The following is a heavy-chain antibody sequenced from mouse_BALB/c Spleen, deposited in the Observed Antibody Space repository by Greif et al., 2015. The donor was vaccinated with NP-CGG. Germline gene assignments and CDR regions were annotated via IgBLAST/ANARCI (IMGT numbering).Heavy chain of an antibody. CDR3: ARVGNYYFDY. Sequence: VQLQQSGAELVRPGSSVKISCKASGYAFSSYWMNWVKQRPGRGLEWIGQIYPGDGDTNYNGKFKGKATLTADKSSSTAYMQLSSLTSEDSAVYFCARVGNYYFDYWGQGTTLTVSS. CDR1: GYAFSSYW. CDR2: IYPGDGDT. D-gene: IGHD2-1*01. V-gene: IGHV1-80*01. J-gene: IGHJ2*01.